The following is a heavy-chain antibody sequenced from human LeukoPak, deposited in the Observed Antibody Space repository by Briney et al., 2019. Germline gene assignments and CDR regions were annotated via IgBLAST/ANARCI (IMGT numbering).Heavy chain of an antibody. CDR2: INDSGGNT. J-gene: IGHJ4*02. CDR1: GFTFSSYA. D-gene: IGHD3-10*01. CDR3: AKTSAGIRGGYFDY. Sequence: GGALTLSCAASGFTFSSYAMSWVRQAPGKGLEGVSLINDSGGNTYYADSVKGRFTISRDNSKNTLFLQMSSLRAEDTAVYYCAKTSAGIRGGYFDYWGQGTLVTVSS. V-gene: IGHV3-23*01.